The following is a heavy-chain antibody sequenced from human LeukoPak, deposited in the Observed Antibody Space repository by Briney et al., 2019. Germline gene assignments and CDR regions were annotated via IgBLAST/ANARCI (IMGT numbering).Heavy chain of an antibody. D-gene: IGHD3-22*01. J-gene: IGHJ3*02. CDR1: GFTFSSYS. CDR3: AREEGYYDSRGSPAGAFDI. Sequence: GGSLRLSCAASGFTFSSYSMNWVRQTPGKGLEWVSSISSTGTYIYYADSLKGRFTISRDSAKNSLYLQMNSLRAEDTAVYYCAREEGYYDSRGSPAGAFDIWGQGTMVTVSS. V-gene: IGHV3-21*01. CDR2: ISSTGTYI.